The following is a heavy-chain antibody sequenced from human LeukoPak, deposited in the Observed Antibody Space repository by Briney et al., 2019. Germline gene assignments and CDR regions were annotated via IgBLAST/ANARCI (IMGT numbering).Heavy chain of an antibody. CDR1: GSTFSSYW. Sequence: GGSLRLSCAASGSTFSSYWMSWVRQAPGKGLEWVANIKQDGSEKYYVDSVKGRFSISRDNAKNSLYMQMNSLRAEDTAVYYCARASYSSGWSSKYWGQGTLVIVSS. CDR3: ARASYSSGWSSKY. V-gene: IGHV3-7*04. CDR2: IKQDGSEK. D-gene: IGHD6-19*01. J-gene: IGHJ4*02.